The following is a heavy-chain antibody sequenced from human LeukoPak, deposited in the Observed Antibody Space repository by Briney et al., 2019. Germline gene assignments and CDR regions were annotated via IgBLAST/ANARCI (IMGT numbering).Heavy chain of an antibody. CDR3: ARDPRDNYSNYVGDDY. Sequence: SETLSLTCTVSGGSISSGDYYWSWIRQPPGKGLEWIGYIYYSGSTYYNPSLKSRVTISVDTSKNQFSLKLSSVTAADTAVYYCARDPRDNYSNYVGDDYWGQGTLVTVSS. D-gene: IGHD4-11*01. V-gene: IGHV4-30-4*08. J-gene: IGHJ4*02. CDR2: IYYSGST. CDR1: GGSISSGDYY.